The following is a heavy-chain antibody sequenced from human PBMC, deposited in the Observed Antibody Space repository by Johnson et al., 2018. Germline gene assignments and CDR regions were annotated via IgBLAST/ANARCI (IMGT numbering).Heavy chain of an antibody. Sequence: EVQLVESGGGLVKPGGSLRLSCAASGFTFSSYSMHWVRQAPGKGLEWVSYISIPGTTIYYADPVKGRFTLSRDNAKNSLYLQMNSLRAEDTSLYYCAKDAPMDVWGQGTTVTVSS. V-gene: IGHV3-21*05. J-gene: IGHJ6*02. CDR2: ISIPGTTI. CDR3: AKDAPMDV. CDR1: GFTFSSYS.